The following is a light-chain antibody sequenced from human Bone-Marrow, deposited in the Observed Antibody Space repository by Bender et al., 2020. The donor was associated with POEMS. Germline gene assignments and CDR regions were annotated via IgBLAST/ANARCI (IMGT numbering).Light chain of an antibody. J-gene: IGLJ3*02. CDR3: SSYTTSSTSV. V-gene: IGLV1-40*01. CDR1: SSNTGSGYD. Sequence: QSVLTQPPSVSGAPGQRVTISCTGSSSNTGSGYDINWYQHLPGTAPKLLIYGYNNRPSGVPDRFSGSKSGTSASLAITGLQAEDEGDYYCSSYTTSSTSVFGVGTKLTVL. CDR2: GYN.